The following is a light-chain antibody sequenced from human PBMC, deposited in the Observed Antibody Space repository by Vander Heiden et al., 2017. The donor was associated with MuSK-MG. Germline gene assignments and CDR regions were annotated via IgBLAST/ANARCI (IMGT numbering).Light chain of an antibody. V-gene: IGKV1-16*02. J-gene: IGKJ2*01. CDR1: QGISNH. CDR3: QQYKSYPYT. Sequence: DIQMTQSPSSLSASVGDRVTITCRASQGISNHLTWFQQKPGKAPKSLIYDASSLKSGVPSKFSGSGSGTDFSPTISSLQPEDFATYYCQQYKSYPYTFGQGTKLEIK. CDR2: DAS.